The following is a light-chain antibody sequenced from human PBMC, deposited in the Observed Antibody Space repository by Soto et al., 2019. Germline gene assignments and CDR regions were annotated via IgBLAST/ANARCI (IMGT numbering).Light chain of an antibody. CDR1: SSNIGSNY. CDR2: RNN. Sequence: QSVLTQPPSASGTPGQRVTTSCSGSSSNIGSNYVYWYQQLPGTAPKLLIYRNNQRPSGVPDRFSGSKSGTSASLAISGVRSEDEADYYCAAWDDGLSGMVFGGGTKVTVL. J-gene: IGLJ2*01. CDR3: AAWDDGLSGMV. V-gene: IGLV1-47*01.